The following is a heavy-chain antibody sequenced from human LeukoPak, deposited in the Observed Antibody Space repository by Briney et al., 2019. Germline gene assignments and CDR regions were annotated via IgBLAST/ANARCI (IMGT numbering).Heavy chain of an antibody. J-gene: IGHJ5*02. CDR2: IQYSGSP. D-gene: IGHD2-8*01. CDR1: GGSVSIGRYQ. CDR3: ARDTGGHMLYTFDP. V-gene: IGHV4-61*01. Sequence: PSETLSLTCTVSGGSVSIGRYQWSWIRQPPGPGLEWIGDIQYSGSPAYNPSLQNRVIILKDESRNQFSLRLRSVTAADTAVYYCARDTGGHMLYTFDPWGQGTLVTVSS.